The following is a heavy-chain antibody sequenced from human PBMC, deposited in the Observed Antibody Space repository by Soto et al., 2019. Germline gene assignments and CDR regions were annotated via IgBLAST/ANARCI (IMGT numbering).Heavy chain of an antibody. Sequence: SETLSLTCTVSGGSISSYYWSWIRQPPGKGLEWIGYIYYSGITNYNPSLKSRVTISVDTSKNQFSLRAEDTAVYYCAQPSSSEYFQHWGRGTLVTVSS. CDR2: IYYSGIT. J-gene: IGHJ1*01. CDR1: GGSISSYY. V-gene: IGHV4-59*12. CDR3: AQPSSSEYFQH.